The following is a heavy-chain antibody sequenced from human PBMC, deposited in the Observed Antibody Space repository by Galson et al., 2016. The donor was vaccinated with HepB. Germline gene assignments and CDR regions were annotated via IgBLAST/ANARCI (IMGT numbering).Heavy chain of an antibody. CDR2: YVVAGNT. CDR3: ARGLRAGYYWSFDV. J-gene: IGHJ6*02. Sequence: SLRLSCAASGFTFSNYDMHWVRQSMGKGLEWVSGYVVAGNTYYADSVKGRFTISREDGENSLYLQMNSLRVGDTAVYHCARGLRAGYYWSFDVWGQGTTVTVSS. V-gene: IGHV3-13*01. D-gene: IGHD1-26*01. CDR1: GFTFSNYD.